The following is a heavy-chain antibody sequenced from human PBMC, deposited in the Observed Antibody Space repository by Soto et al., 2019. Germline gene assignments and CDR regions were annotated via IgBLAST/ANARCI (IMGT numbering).Heavy chain of an antibody. CDR1: GFTFSSYA. CDR2: ISYDGSNK. Sequence: GGSLRLSCAASGFTFSSYAMHWVRQAPGKGLEWVAVISYDGSNKYYADSVKGRFTISRDNSKNTLYLQMNSLRAEDTAVYYCARDKWELQSYFDYWGQGTLVTVSS. D-gene: IGHD1-26*01. V-gene: IGHV3-30-3*01. J-gene: IGHJ4*02. CDR3: ARDKWELQSYFDY.